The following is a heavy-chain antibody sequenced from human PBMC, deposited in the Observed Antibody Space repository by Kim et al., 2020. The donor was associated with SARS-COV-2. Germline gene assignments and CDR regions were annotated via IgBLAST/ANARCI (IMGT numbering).Heavy chain of an antibody. CDR3: ATSQGLYDTSGYYTTRAFEI. CDR2: IWYDGSNK. V-gene: IGHV3-30*02. Sequence: GGSLRLSCAASGFTFSSYGMHWVRQAPGKGLEWVAYIWYDGSNKYYADSVKGRFTISRDNSKNTLYLQMNSLRAEDTAVYYCATSQGLYDTSGYYTTRAFEIWGQGTMVTVSS. D-gene: IGHD3-3*01. CDR1: GFTFSSYG. J-gene: IGHJ3*02.